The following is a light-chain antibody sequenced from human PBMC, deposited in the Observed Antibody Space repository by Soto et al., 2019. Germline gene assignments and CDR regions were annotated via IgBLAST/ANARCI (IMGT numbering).Light chain of an antibody. CDR2: LGS. CDR3: MQILQTPYT. CDR1: QSLLYGAGYMY. J-gene: IGKJ2*01. V-gene: IGKV2-28*01. Sequence: DIVMTQSPLSLPVTPGEPASISCRSSQSLLYGAGYMYVDWYLQKPGQPPHLLIFLGSNRASGVPDRFSGSVSGTDFTLKISRVETEDVGIYYCMQILQTPYTFGQGPKLEIK.